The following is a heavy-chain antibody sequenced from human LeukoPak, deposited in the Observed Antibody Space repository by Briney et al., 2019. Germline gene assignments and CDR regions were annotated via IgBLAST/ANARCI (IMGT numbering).Heavy chain of an antibody. Sequence: PGGSLRLSCAASGFTFSSYGMHWVRQAPGKGLEWVAVISYDGSNKYYADSVKGRFTISRDNSKNTLYLQMNSLRAEDTAVHYCAKAELYDYVWGSNRNPFDPWGQGTLVTVSS. CDR2: ISYDGSNK. CDR1: GFTFSSYG. V-gene: IGHV3-30*18. D-gene: IGHD3-16*02. CDR3: AKAELYDYVWGSNRNPFDP. J-gene: IGHJ5*02.